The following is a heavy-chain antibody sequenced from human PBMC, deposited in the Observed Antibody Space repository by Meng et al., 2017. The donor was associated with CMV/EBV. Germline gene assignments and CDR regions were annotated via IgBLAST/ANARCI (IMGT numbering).Heavy chain of an antibody. J-gene: IGHJ4*02. D-gene: IGHD1-7*01. V-gene: IGHV3-23*01. Sequence: RQAPGKGLEWSQLLVVVVLKGRFTISVSRDNYKNTLYLQMNSLRAEDTAVYYCAKDVGRNWNLVTYWGQGTLVTVSS. CDR2: LVVVVL. CDR3: AKDVGRNWNLVTY.